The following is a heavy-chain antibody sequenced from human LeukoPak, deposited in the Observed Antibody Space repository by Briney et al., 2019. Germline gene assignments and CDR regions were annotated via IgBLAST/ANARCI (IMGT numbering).Heavy chain of an antibody. CDR1: GGSISSGSYY. V-gene: IGHV4-61*02. D-gene: IGHD3-3*01. CDR2: IYTSGST. Sequence: SETLSLTCTVSGGSISSGSYYWSWIRQPAGKGLEWIGRIYTSGSTNYNPSLKSRVTISVDTSKNQFSLKLSSVTAADTAVYYCAREWYYDFWSGYWFDYWGQGTLVTVSS. J-gene: IGHJ4*02. CDR3: AREWYYDFWSGYWFDY.